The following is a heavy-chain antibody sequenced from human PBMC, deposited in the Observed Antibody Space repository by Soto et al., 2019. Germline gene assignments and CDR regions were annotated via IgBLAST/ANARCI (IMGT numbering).Heavy chain of an antibody. Sequence: ASVKVSCKASGYTFTNYDINWVRQATGQGLEWMGWMNPNSGNTGYAQKLQGRVTMTRNTSMSTASMELSSLRSEDTAVYYCARGPMSCTSSSCPYFFDYWAQGTLVTGSS. D-gene: IGHD2-2*01. CDR3: ARGPMSCTSSSCPYFFDY. CDR2: MNPNSGNT. V-gene: IGHV1-8*01. CDR1: GYTFTNYD. J-gene: IGHJ4*02.